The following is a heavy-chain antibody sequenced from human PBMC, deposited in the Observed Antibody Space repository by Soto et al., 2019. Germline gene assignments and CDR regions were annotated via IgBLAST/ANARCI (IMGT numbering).Heavy chain of an antibody. CDR3: SKVQNFACFKDWFDP. V-gene: IGHV3-23*01. D-gene: IGHD3-9*01. CDR2: ISGSGGST. Sequence: GGALRLSCAASGFTSSSYAMSWVRPSPGKGLEWVSAISGSGGSTYYADSVKGRFTISRDNSKNTLYLQMNSLRAEDTAVYYCSKVQNFACFKDWFDPWGQGTLVTVSS. J-gene: IGHJ5*02. CDR1: GFTSSSYA.